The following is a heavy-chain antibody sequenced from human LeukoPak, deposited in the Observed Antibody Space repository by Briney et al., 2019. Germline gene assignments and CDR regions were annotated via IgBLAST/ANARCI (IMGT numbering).Heavy chain of an antibody. Sequence: SQTLSLTCTVSGGSISSGGYYWSWIRQHPGKGLEWIGYIYYSGSTCYNPSLKSRVTISVDTSKNQFSLKLSSVTAADTAVYYCAARRPAAPFDPWGQGTLVTVSS. J-gene: IGHJ5*02. CDR1: GGSISSGGYY. V-gene: IGHV4-31*03. D-gene: IGHD6-13*01. CDR3: AARRPAAPFDP. CDR2: IYYSGST.